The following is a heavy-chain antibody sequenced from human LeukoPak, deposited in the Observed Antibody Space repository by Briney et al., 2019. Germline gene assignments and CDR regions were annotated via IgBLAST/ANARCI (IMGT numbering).Heavy chain of an antibody. V-gene: IGHV3-11*04. Sequence: GGSLRLSCAASGFTFSDYYMSWIRQAPGKGLEWVSYISSSGSTIYYADSVKGRFTISRDNAKNSLYLQMNSLRAEDTAVYYCARDRSIVVVTATDDAFDIWGQGTMVTVSS. J-gene: IGHJ3*02. CDR1: GFTFSDYY. D-gene: IGHD2-21*02. CDR3: ARDRSIVVVTATDDAFDI. CDR2: ISSSGSTI.